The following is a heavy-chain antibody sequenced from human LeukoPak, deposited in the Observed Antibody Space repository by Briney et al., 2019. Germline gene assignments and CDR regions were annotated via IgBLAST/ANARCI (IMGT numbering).Heavy chain of an antibody. CDR3: ARDTAGIDY. CDR1: GFAFDDYA. CDR2: ISWNSGSI. Sequence: GGSLRLSCAASGFAFDDYAMHWVRQAPGKGLEWVSGISWNSGSIGYADSVKGRFTISRDNAKNSLYLQMNSLRAEDTALYYCARDTAGIDYWGQGTLVTVSS. J-gene: IGHJ4*02. D-gene: IGHD6-13*01. V-gene: IGHV3-9*01.